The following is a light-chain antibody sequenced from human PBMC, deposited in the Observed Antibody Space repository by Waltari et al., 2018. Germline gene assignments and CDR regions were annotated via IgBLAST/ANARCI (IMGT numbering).Light chain of an antibody. V-gene: IGLV1-47*02. CDR1: SSSIGSNY. Sequence: QSVLTPPPSAAGTPGQRVTISCSGSSSSIGSNYVYWYQQLPGTAPKLLIYTYNQRPSGVPDRFSDSKSGTSASLVISGLRSEDEADYYCAAWDDSLSGMVFGGGTKLTVL. CDR3: AAWDDSLSGMV. CDR2: TYN. J-gene: IGLJ2*01.